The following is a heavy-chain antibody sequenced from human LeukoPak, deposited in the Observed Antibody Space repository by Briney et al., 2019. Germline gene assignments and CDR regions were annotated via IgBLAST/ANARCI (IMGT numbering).Heavy chain of an antibody. CDR3: ARLTGWSAIDY. V-gene: IGHV3-33*01. CDR1: GFTFSSNG. CDR2: IWYDGSKK. J-gene: IGHJ4*02. D-gene: IGHD6-19*01. Sequence: GRSLRLSCAASGFTFSSNGVHWVRQAPGKGLEWVAIIWYDGSKKYYADSVKGRFTISRDNSMNTLYLQMNSLRAEDTAVYYCARLTGWSAIDYWGQGTLVTVSS.